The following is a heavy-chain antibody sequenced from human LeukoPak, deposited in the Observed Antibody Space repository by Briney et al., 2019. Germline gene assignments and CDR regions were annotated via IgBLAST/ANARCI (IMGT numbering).Heavy chain of an antibody. CDR1: GYTLTELS. V-gene: IGHV1-24*01. CDR2: FDPEDGET. CDR3: ATDDPDRESYYGAFDY. D-gene: IGHD1-26*01. Sequence: ASVKVSCKVSGYTLTELSMHWVRQAPGKGLEWMGGFDPEDGETIYAQKFQGRVTMTEDTSTDTAYMELSSLRSEDTAVYYCATDDPDRESYYGAFDYWGQGTLVTVSS. J-gene: IGHJ4*02.